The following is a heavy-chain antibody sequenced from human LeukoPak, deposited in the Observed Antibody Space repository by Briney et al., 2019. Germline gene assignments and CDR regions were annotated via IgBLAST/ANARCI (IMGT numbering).Heavy chain of an antibody. D-gene: IGHD2-21*01. J-gene: IGHJ5*02. CDR1: GYTFTSYA. V-gene: IGHV1-3*01. Sequence: ASVKVSCKASGYTFTSYAMHWVRQAPGQRLEWMGWINAGNGNTKYSQKFQGRVTITRDTSASTAYMEPSSLRSEDTAVYYCARERGVMGWFDPWGQGTLVTVSS. CDR3: ARERGVMGWFDP. CDR2: INAGNGNT.